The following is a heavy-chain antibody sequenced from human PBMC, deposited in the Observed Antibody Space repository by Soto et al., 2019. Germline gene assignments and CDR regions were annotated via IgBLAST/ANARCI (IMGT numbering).Heavy chain of an antibody. CDR1: GFTFSSYA. V-gene: IGHV3-30-3*01. CDR2: ISFHGTNK. D-gene: IGHD5-12*01. CDR3: ASDGRAYSGQDSLDF. J-gene: IGHJ4*02. Sequence: GGSLRLSCTVSGFTFSSYAMHWVRQAPGEGLEWVAVISFHGTNKNYADSVKGRFTISRDNSNNTVFLEMNSLRPEDTAMYYCASDGRAYSGQDSLDFWGPGTPVTVYS.